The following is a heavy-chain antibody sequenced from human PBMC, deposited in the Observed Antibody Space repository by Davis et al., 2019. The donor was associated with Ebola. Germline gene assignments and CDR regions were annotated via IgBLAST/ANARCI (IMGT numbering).Heavy chain of an antibody. CDR2: LSWNSGNK. D-gene: IGHD6-19*01. CDR1: GFTFHDYA. CDR3: AKDAGTVAGQFDY. V-gene: IGHV3-9*01. J-gene: IGHJ4*02. Sequence: SLKIPCAASGFTFHDYAMHWVRQAPGKGLEWVSGLSWNSGNKAYADSVKGRFTISRDNGKNSLYLQMNSLRAEDTALYYCAKDAGTVAGQFDYWGQGTLVTVSS.